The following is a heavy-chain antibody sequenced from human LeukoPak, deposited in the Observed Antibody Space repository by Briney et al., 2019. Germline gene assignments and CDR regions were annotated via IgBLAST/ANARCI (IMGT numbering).Heavy chain of an antibody. CDR2: IWYDGSNK. V-gene: IGHV3-33*08. J-gene: IGHJ4*02. Sequence: GGSLRLSCAASGFSFSSYTLHWVRQAPGKGLEWVAVIWYDGSNKYYADSVKGRFTISRDNSKNTLYLQMNSLRAEDTAVYYCARERSFYYDSSGYTDYWGQGTLVTVSS. CDR1: GFSFSSYT. CDR3: ARERSFYYDSSGYTDY. D-gene: IGHD3-22*01.